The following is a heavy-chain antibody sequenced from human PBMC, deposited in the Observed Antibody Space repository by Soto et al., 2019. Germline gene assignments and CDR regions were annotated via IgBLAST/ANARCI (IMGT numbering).Heavy chain of an antibody. Sequence: ASVKVSCKASGYTFTGYYMHWVRRAPGQGLEWMGWINPNSGGTNYAQKFQGWVTMTRDTSISTAYMELSRLRSDDTAVYYCARGTRLVTSSGYFDHWGQGTLVTVSS. D-gene: IGHD3-9*01. CDR3: ARGTRLVTSSGYFDH. CDR2: INPNSGGT. J-gene: IGHJ4*02. V-gene: IGHV1-2*04. CDR1: GYTFTGYY.